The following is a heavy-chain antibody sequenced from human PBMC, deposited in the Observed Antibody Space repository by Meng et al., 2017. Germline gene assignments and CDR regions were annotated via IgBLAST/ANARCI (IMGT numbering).Heavy chain of an antibody. V-gene: IGHV3-33*01. CDR1: GFTFSSYG. CDR2: IWYDGSNK. CDR3: AREITYYYYGSGSHEYYFDY. D-gene: IGHD3-10*01. Sequence: GGSLRLSCAASGFTFSSYGMHWVRQAPGKGLEWVAVIWYDGSNKYYADSVKGRFTISRDNSKNTLYLQMNSLRAEDTAVYYCAREITYYYYGSGSHEYYFDYWGQGTLVTVSS. J-gene: IGHJ4*02.